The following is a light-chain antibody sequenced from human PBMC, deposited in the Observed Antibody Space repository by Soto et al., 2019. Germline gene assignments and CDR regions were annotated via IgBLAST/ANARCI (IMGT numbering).Light chain of an antibody. Sequence: DIQMTQSPSIPSASVGDRVTISCRASQSISSWLAWYQQQPGKAPNLLIFDASTLETGVPSRFSGSEAETEFTLTISGLQPDDFATYYCQQYNSYPWTFGQGTKVDIK. CDR1: QSISSW. J-gene: IGKJ1*01. V-gene: IGKV1-5*01. CDR3: QQYNSYPWT. CDR2: DAS.